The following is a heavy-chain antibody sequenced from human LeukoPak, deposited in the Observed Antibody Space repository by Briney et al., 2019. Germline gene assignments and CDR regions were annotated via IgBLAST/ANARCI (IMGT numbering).Heavy chain of an antibody. Sequence: GGSLRLSCAASGFTFSSYAMSWVRQAPGKGLEWVSXISGSGGSTYYADSVKGRFTISRDNSKNTLYLQMNSLRAEDTAVYYCAKDPENYDFWSSYFDYWGQGTLVTVSS. CDR1: GFTFSSYA. CDR2: ISGSGGST. V-gene: IGHV3-23*01. J-gene: IGHJ4*02. D-gene: IGHD3-3*01. CDR3: AKDPENYDFWSSYFDY.